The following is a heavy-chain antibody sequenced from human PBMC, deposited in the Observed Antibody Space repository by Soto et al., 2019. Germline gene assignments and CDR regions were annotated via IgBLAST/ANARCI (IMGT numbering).Heavy chain of an antibody. Sequence: SETLSLTCAVYGGAFSGYYWSWIRQPPGKGLEWIGEINHSGSTNYNPSLKSRVTISVDTSKNLFSLKLSSMTAADTAVYYCARGCKLGTGYWYFDLWGRGTLVTVSS. D-gene: IGHD1-1*01. CDR1: GGAFSGYY. CDR3: ARGCKLGTGYWYFDL. V-gene: IGHV4-34*01. J-gene: IGHJ2*01. CDR2: INHSGST.